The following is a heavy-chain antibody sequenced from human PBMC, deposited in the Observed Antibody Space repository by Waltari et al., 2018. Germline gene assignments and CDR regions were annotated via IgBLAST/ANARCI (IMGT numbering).Heavy chain of an antibody. CDR2: ISGSGGST. Sequence: EVQLLESGGGLVQPGGSLRLSCAASGFTFSSYAMSWVRQAPGKGLGWGSAISGSGGSTYYADSVKGRFTSSRDNSKNTLYLQMNSLRAEDTAVYYCAKDRAGVGYFDYWGQGTLVTVSS. CDR1: GFTFSSYA. D-gene: IGHD6-19*01. J-gene: IGHJ4*02. CDR3: AKDRAGVGYFDY. V-gene: IGHV3-23*01.